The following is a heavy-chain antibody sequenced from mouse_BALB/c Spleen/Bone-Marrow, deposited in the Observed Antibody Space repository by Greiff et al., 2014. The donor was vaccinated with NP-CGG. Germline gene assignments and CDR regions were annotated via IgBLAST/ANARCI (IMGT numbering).Heavy chain of an antibody. Sequence: EVMLVESGGGLVQPGGSLKLSCAASGFTFSSYTMSWVRQNPEKRLEWVAYISNGGGSTYYPDTVKGRFTISRDNAKNTLYLQMSSLKSEDTAMYYCARRVWSRGGDYWGQGTSVTVSS. J-gene: IGHJ4*01. CDR2: ISNGGGST. V-gene: IGHV5-12-2*01. CDR1: GFTFSSYT. CDR3: ARRVWSRGGDY. D-gene: IGHD2-10*02.